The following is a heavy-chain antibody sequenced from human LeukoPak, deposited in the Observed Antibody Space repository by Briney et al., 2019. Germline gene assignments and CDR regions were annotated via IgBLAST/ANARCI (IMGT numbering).Heavy chain of an antibody. D-gene: IGHD1-26*01. CDR1: GFTFSNAW. Sequence: GGSLRLSCAASGFTFSNAWMSWVRQAPGKGLEWVGRIKSKTDGGTTDYAAPVKGRFTISRDDSKNTLYLQMNSLKTEDTAVYYCTTDRVDSGSYYFYYYYYYMDVWGKGTTVTVSS. V-gene: IGHV3-15*01. CDR2: IKSKTDGGTT. CDR3: TTDRVDSGSYYFYYYYYYMDV. J-gene: IGHJ6*03.